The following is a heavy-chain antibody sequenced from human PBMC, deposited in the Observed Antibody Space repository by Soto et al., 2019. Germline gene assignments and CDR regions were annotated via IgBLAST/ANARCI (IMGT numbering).Heavy chain of an antibody. J-gene: IGHJ4*02. V-gene: IGHV3-48*02. CDR3: AREFRRAPYTLPGGVIVQPFDY. D-gene: IGHD3-16*02. CDR1: GFTFSSYS. CDR2: ISSSSSTI. Sequence: EVQLVESGGGLVQPGGSLRLTCAASGFTFSSYSMNWVRQAPGKGLEWVSYISSSSSTIYYADSVKGRFTISRDNAKNSLYLQMNSLRDEDTAVYYCAREFRRAPYTLPGGVIVQPFDYWGQGTLVTVSS.